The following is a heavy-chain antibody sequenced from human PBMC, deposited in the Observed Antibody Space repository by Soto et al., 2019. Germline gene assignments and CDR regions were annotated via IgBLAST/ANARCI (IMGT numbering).Heavy chain of an antibody. D-gene: IGHD3-22*01. CDR2: ISYDGSNK. CDR3: AKSITMIVVVITLPDY. J-gene: IGHJ4*02. CDR1: GFTFSSYG. V-gene: IGHV3-30*18. Sequence: GGSLRLSCAASGFTFSSYGMHWVRQAPGKGLEWVAVISYDGSNKYYADSVKGRFTISRDNSKNTLYLQMNSLRAEDTAVYYCAKSITMIVVVITLPDYWGQGTLVTVSS.